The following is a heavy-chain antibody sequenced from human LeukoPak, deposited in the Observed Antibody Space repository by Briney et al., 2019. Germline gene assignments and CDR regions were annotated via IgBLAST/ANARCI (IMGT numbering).Heavy chain of an antibody. J-gene: IGHJ4*02. CDR2: INSDGGST. CDR1: GFTFSSYW. Sequence: GGSLRLSCAASGFTFSSYWMHWVRQAPGKGLEWVSRINSDGGSTTYTDSVKGRFTVSRDNAKNTMYLQMSSLRADDSAVYYCGRGGLTGQMAAFDYWGQGALVTVST. D-gene: IGHD3-9*01. V-gene: IGHV3-74*01. CDR3: GRGGLTGQMAAFDY.